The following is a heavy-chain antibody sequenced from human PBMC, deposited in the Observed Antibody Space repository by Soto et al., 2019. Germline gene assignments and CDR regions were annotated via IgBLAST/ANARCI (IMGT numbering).Heavy chain of an antibody. V-gene: IGHV4-39*01. CDR1: GGSISSSSYY. D-gene: IGHD3-10*01. CDR2: IYYSGST. J-gene: IGHJ5*02. CDR3: ARHAFTMVRGDANWFDP. Sequence: QLQLQESGPGLVKPSETLSLTCTVSGGSISSSSYYWGWIRQPPGKGLEWIGSIYYSGSTYYNPSLKSRVTISVDTSKNQFSLKLSSVTAADTAVYYCARHAFTMVRGDANWFDPWGQGTLVTVSS.